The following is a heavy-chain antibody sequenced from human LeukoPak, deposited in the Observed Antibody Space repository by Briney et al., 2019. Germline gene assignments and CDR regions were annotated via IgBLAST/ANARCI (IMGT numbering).Heavy chain of an antibody. CDR3: ARPIDNGSGSYYFDY. CDR2: ISHDGSNE. D-gene: IGHD3-10*01. V-gene: IGHV3-30-3*01. CDR1: GFTFSYYA. J-gene: IGHJ4*02. Sequence: GGSLRLSCAASGFTFSYYAMHWVRQAPGKGLEWVAVISHDGSNEYYADSVKGRFTISRDNSKNTLSLQMNTLRPEDTAVYYCARPIDNGSGSYYFDYWGQGTLVTVSS.